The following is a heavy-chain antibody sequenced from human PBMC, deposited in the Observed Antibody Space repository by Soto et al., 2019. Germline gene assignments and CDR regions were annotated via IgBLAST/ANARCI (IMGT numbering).Heavy chain of an antibody. CDR3: VTDVPNDIYPYDY. Sequence: EVQLVESGGGLVNPGGSLKLSCAASGFTFSGAWMTWVRQAPGKGLEWVGLIKSKADGETTHYAAPVEGRFTSSRDDSKSTLSLQMNSLKVEDTAVYYCVTDVPNDIYPYDYWGQGTLVTVSS. D-gene: IGHD3-9*01. CDR1: GFTFSGAW. J-gene: IGHJ4*02. V-gene: IGHV3-15*01. CDR2: IKSKADGETT.